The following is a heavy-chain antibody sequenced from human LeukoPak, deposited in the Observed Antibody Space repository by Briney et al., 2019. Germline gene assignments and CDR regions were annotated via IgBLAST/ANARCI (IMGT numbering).Heavy chain of an antibody. D-gene: IGHD4-23*01. CDR2: IYHSGST. CDR3: ARGGTVGNAWDY. J-gene: IGHJ4*02. CDR1: GGSISSGGYS. Sequence: PSETLSLTCAVSGGSISSGGYSWSWIRQPPGKGLEWIGYIYHSGSTYYNPSLKSRVTISVDRSKNQFSLKLSSVTAADTAVYYCARGGTVGNAWDYWGQGTLVTVSS. V-gene: IGHV4-30-2*01.